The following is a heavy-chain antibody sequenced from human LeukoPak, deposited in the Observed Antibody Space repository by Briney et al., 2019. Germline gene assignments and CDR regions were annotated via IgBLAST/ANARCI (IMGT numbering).Heavy chain of an antibody. CDR2: IYYSGST. V-gene: IGHV4-59*12. J-gene: IGHJ4*02. CDR1: GGSISSYY. Sequence: SETLSLTCTVSGGSISSYYWSWIRQPPGKGLEWIGYIYYSGSTNYNPSLKSRVTISVDTSKNQFSLKLSSVTAADTAVYYCARRVVVITRFDYWGQGTLVTVSS. D-gene: IGHD3-22*01. CDR3: ARRVVVITRFDY.